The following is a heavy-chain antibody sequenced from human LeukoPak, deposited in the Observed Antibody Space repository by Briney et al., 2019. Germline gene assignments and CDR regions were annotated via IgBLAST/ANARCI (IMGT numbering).Heavy chain of an antibody. CDR2: ISYDGSIGSNQ. D-gene: IGHD6-19*01. J-gene: IGHJ4*02. CDR3: AREWAVAGTVFDY. CDR1: GFTFSSFA. Sequence: PGGSLRLSCAASGFTFSSFAMHWVRQAPGKGLEWVALISYDGSIGSNQYYADSVKGRFTISRDNAKNSLYLQMNSLRAEDTAVYYCAREWAVAGTVFDYWGQGTLVTVSS. V-gene: IGHV3-30*07.